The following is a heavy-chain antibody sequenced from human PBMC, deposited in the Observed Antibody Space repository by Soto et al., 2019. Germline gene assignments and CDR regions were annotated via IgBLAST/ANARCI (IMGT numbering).Heavy chain of an antibody. CDR3: ARDGNYGEFDY. J-gene: IGHJ4*02. D-gene: IGHD4-17*01. Sequence: APVKVYCKASGYTNTGYVMHWVLQDPGQGLEWMGWISAYNGNTNYAQKLQGRVTMTTDTSTSTAYMELRSLRSDDTAVYYCARDGNYGEFDYWGQGTLVTVSS. CDR2: ISAYNGNT. CDR1: GYTNTGYV. V-gene: IGHV1-18*01.